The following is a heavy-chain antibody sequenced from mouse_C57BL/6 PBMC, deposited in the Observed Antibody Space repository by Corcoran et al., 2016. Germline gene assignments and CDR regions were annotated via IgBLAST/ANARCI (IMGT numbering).Heavy chain of an antibody. V-gene: IGHV1-26*01. Sequence: EVPLQQSGPELVKTGASVKISCKASGYTFTDYYMNWVKQSHGKSLEWIGDINPNNGGTSYNQKFKGKATLTVDKSSSTAYMELRSLTSEDSAVYYCARRDDGYCLLWGQGTSVTVSS. J-gene: IGHJ4*01. D-gene: IGHD2-3*01. CDR3: ARRDDGYCLL. CDR2: INPNNGGT. CDR1: GYTFTDYY.